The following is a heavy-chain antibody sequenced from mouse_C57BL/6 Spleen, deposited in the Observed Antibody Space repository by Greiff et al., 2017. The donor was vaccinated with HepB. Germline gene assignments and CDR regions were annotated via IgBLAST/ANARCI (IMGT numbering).Heavy chain of an antibody. CDR2: IWSGGST. J-gene: IGHJ4*01. Sequence: VMLVESGPGLVQPSQSLSITCTVSGFSLTSYGVHWVRQSPGKGLEWLGVIWSGGSTDYNAAFISRLSISKDNSKSQVFFKMNSLQADDTAIYYCARTDSSGYLYYYAMDYWGQGTSVTVSS. D-gene: IGHD3-2*02. CDR3: ARTDSSGYLYYYAMDY. CDR1: GFSLTSYG. V-gene: IGHV2-2*01.